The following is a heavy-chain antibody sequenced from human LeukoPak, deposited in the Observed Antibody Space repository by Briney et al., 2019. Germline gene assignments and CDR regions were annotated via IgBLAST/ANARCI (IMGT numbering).Heavy chain of an antibody. CDR1: VESFSVYY. Sequence: SETLSLTCALYVESFSVYYWSCIRAPPGGGVGWVGEINHSGTTKYNPSLKSRVTISVDTSKNQFSLKVTSVTAADTAVYYCARGPPYYYDSSGYYRFDYWGQGTLVTVSS. D-gene: IGHD3-22*01. CDR2: INHSGTT. CDR3: ARGPPYYYDSSGYYRFDY. V-gene: IGHV4-34*01. J-gene: IGHJ4*02.